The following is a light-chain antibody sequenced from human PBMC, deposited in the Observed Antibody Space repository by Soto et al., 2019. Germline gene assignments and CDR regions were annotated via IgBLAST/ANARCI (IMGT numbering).Light chain of an antibody. V-gene: IGLV2-11*01. J-gene: IGLJ2*01. Sequence: QSALTQPRSVSGSPGQSVTISRTGTISDVAGYNYVSWYQHHPGKAPKLLISDVTKRPSWVPDRFSGSKSGSTASLTISELQAEDEADYYCSSYAGSNNVVFGGGTKVTVL. CDR1: ISDVAGYNY. CDR3: SSYAGSNNVV. CDR2: DVT.